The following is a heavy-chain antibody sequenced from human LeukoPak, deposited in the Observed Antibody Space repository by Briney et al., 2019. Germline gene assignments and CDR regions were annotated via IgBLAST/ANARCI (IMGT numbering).Heavy chain of an antibody. V-gene: IGHV3-11*03. CDR1: GFTFSDYY. CDR2: ISSSSSSYT. Sequence: PGGSLRLSCAASGFTFSDYYMSWIRQAPGKGLEWVSYISSSSSSYTNYADSVKGRFTISRDNAKNSLYLQMNSLRAEDTAVYYCASIDYGDHDAFDIWGQGTMVTVSS. J-gene: IGHJ3*02. D-gene: IGHD4-17*01. CDR3: ASIDYGDHDAFDI.